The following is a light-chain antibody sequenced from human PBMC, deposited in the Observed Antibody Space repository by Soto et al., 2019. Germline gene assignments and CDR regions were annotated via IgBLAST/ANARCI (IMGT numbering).Light chain of an antibody. CDR3: SSYTMSTTVV. J-gene: IGLJ2*01. CDR2: DDN. V-gene: IGLV1-51*01. CDR1: SSNIGGNS. Sequence: QSAMTQPPSVSAAPGQKVTISCSGSSSNIGGNSVSWYQQLPGTAPKLLIYDDNKRPSGIPDRFSGSKSGTSATLGITGFQTGDEADYYCSSYTMSTTVVFGGGTKLTVL.